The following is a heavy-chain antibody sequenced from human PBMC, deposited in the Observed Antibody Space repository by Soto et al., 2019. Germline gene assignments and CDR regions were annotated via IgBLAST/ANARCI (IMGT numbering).Heavy chain of an antibody. CDR2: IYYSGNT. Sequence: QLQLQESGPGLVKPSETLSLTCSVSSASLSSSTYYWSWIRQPPGRGPEWIGSIYYSGNTYYKPSLKRRVSISIDTSRNQFSLKLTSVTAADSGVYCCASSSPFHYWGPGILVTVSS. CDR1: SASLSSSTYY. D-gene: IGHD6-6*01. J-gene: IGHJ4*02. CDR3: ASSSPFHY. V-gene: IGHV4-39*01.